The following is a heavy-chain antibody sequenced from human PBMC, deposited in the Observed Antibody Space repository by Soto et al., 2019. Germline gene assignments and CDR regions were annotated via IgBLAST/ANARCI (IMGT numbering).Heavy chain of an antibody. CDR1: GYTFTSYD. CDR2: MNPNSGNT. V-gene: IGHV1-8*01. D-gene: IGHD2-15*01. CDR3: ARRVVVLTSDWFDP. J-gene: IGHJ5*02. Sequence: ASVKVSCKASGYTFTSYDINWVRRATGQGLEWMGWMNPNSGNTGYAQKFQGRVTMTRNTSISTAYMELSSLRSEDTAVYYCARRVVVLTSDWFDPWGQGTLVTVSS.